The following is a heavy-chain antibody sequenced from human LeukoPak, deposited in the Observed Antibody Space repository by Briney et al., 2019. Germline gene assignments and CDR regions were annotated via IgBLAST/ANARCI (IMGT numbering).Heavy chain of an antibody. CDR1: GDSISGYL. J-gene: IGHJ4*02. Sequence: SETLSLTCTVSGDSISGYLWTWIRQPAGRGLEWIGRISTSGNTIYNPSLKSRVTMSLNTSKNQFSLKLSSVTAADTAVYYCARFSRDSSAYYSYYFDHWGQGTLVTVSS. CDR2: ISTSGNT. CDR3: ARFSRDSSAYYSYYFDH. V-gene: IGHV4-4*07. D-gene: IGHD3-22*01.